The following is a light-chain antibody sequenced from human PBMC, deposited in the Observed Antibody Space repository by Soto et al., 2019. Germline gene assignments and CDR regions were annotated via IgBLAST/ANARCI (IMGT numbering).Light chain of an antibody. CDR1: QSITNNY. J-gene: IGKJ4*01. Sequence: DILLTQSPATLSLSPGERATLSCGASQSITNNYLAWYQQKPGLAPRLLIYDTSKRATGIPDRFSGSGSGTDFTLTISRREPEDFAVYYCQQYGSLITFGGGTKVEIK. CDR2: DTS. V-gene: IGKV3D-20*01. CDR3: QQYGSLIT.